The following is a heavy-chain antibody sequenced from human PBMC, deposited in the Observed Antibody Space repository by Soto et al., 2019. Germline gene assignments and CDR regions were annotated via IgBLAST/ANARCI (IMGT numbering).Heavy chain of an antibody. Sequence: PSETQSLTCTVSGGSISSYDWSWIRQPPGKGLEWIGYIYYSGSTNYNPSLKSRVTISVDTSKNQFSLKLSSVTAADTAVYYCARRRPSGYDWYYYYYMDVWGKGTTVTVSS. J-gene: IGHJ6*03. V-gene: IGHV4-59*08. D-gene: IGHD5-12*01. CDR2: IYYSGST. CDR1: GGSISSYD. CDR3: ARRRPSGYDWYYYYYMDV.